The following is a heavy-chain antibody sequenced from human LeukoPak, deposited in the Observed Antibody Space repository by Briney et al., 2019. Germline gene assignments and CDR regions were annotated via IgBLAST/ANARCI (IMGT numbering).Heavy chain of an antibody. CDR3: ASGRHYYYYGMDV. CDR1: GYTFTCYN. Sequence: ASVKVSCKASGYTFTCYNMNRVRQAHGQGLEWMCCINPNSSDTNYAQKFQPRVTMTSDTSISTAYMQLSRLTSDDTAVYYCASGRHYYYYGMDVWGQGTTVTVSS. V-gene: IGHV1-2*02. J-gene: IGHJ6*02. CDR2: INPNSSDT.